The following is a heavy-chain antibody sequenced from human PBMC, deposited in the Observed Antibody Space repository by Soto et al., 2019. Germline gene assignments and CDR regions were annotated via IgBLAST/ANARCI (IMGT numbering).Heavy chain of an antibody. CDR1: GGSFSGYY. V-gene: IGHV4-34*01. Sequence: SETLSLTCAVYGGSFSGYYWSWIRQPPGKGLEWIGEINHSGSTNYNPSLKSRVTISVDTSKNQFSLKLSSVTAADTAVYYCARVYSNYVLYAFDIWGQGTMVTVSS. J-gene: IGHJ3*02. CDR2: INHSGST. CDR3: ARVYSNYVLYAFDI. D-gene: IGHD4-4*01.